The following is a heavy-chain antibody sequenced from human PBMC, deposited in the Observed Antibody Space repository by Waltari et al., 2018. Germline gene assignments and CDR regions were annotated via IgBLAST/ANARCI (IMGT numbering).Heavy chain of an antibody. V-gene: IGHV1-8*03. J-gene: IGHJ4*02. D-gene: IGHD3-10*01. CDR1: GYTFTSYD. Sequence: QVQLVQSGAEVKKPGASVKVSCKASGYTFTSYDINWVRQATGQGLEWMGGMNPNKGNTGYAQKVQGRVTITRNPSISTAYMELSSLRSEDTAVYYCARAPRLWFGELPFDYWGQGTLVTVSS. CDR3: ARAPRLWFGELPFDY. CDR2: MNPNKGNT.